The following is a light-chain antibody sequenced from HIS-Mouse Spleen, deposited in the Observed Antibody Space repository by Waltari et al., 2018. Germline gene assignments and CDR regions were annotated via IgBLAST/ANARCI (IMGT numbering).Light chain of an antibody. CDR1: SGSIASNY. CDR3: QSYDSSNHVV. V-gene: IGLV6-57*02. J-gene: IGLJ2*01. Sequence: NFMLTQPHSVSESPGKTVTISCTGSSGSIASNYVQWYQQRPGSAPTTVIYEDNQRPSVVPDRFSGSIDSSSNSASLTIAGRKTEDEADYYCQSYDSSNHVVFGGGTKLTVL. CDR2: EDN.